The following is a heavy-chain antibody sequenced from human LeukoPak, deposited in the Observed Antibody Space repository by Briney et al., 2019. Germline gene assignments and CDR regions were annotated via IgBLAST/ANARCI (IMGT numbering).Heavy chain of an antibody. J-gene: IGHJ5*02. CDR3: ARDVLTTVTPGWFDP. V-gene: IGHV7-4-1*02. CDR1: GYTSISYV. Sequence: ASVKVSCKASGYTSISYVMNWVRQAPGQGLEWMGWINTNTGNPTYAQGFTGRFVFSLDTSVSTAYLQISSLKAEDTAVYFCARDVLTTVTPGWFDPWGQGTLVTVSS. CDR2: INTNTGNP. D-gene: IGHD4-17*01.